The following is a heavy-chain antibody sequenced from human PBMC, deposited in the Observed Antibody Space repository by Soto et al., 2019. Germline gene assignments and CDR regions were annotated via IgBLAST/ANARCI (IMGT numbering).Heavy chain of an antibody. Sequence: EVQLVESGGGLVQPGRSLRLSCAASGVIFEDYAMQWVPQAPGKGLEWVSSITWNSDSLAYTGSVKGRFTISRDNAKNSLYLEMDSLRPEDTALYYCTKSRGVAGRPLDDWGQGTLVTVSS. D-gene: IGHD6-6*01. CDR2: ITWNSDSL. CDR3: TKSRGVAGRPLDD. V-gene: IGHV3-9*01. CDR1: GVIFEDYA. J-gene: IGHJ4*02.